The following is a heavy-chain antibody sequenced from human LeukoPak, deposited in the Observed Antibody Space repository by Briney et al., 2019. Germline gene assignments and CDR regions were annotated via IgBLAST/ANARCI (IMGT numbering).Heavy chain of an antibody. Sequence: SETLSLTCTVSGDSISSYYWSWIRQPPGKGLEWIGFLYYTGNTNYNPSLKSRVTISLHTSKNQFSLKLSSVTAADTAVYYCGRSAVGGLYYFDYWGQGTLVTVSS. CDR1: GDSISSYY. CDR3: GRSAVGGLYYFDY. J-gene: IGHJ4*02. V-gene: IGHV4-59*01. CDR2: LYYTGNT. D-gene: IGHD6-19*01.